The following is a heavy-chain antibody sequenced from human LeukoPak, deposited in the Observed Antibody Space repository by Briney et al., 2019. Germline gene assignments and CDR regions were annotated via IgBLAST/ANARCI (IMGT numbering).Heavy chain of an antibody. D-gene: IGHD3-22*01. CDR3: ARHYDSSGFSLGY. V-gene: IGHV4-59*01. CDR2: IYYSGST. J-gene: IGHJ4*02. Sequence: PSETLSLTCTVSGGSISSYYWSWIRQPPGKGLEWIGYIYYSGSTNYNPSLKSRVTISVDTSKNQFSLKLSSVTATDTAVYYCARHYDSSGFSLGYWGQGTLVTVSS. CDR1: GGSISSYY.